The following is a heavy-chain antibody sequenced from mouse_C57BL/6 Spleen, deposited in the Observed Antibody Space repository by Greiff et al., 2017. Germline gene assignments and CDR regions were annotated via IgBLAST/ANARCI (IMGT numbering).Heavy chain of an antibody. CDR2: ISYSGST. J-gene: IGHJ1*03. Sequence: VQLQQSGPGLAKPSQTLSLTCSVTGYSITSDYWNWIRKLPGNKLEYMGHISYSGSTSYNPSLKSRISITRDTSNNQYYRQVNSVTTEDTATYYGAKSYYDGSSYWYFDVWGTGTTVTVSS. V-gene: IGHV3-8*01. CDR3: AKSYYDGSSYWYFDV. D-gene: IGHD1-1*01. CDR1: GYSITSDY.